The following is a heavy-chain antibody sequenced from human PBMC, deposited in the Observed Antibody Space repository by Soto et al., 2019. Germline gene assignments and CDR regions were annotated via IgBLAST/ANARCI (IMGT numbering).Heavy chain of an antibody. CDR1: GGSISTDDRY. V-gene: IGHV4-30-4*01. CDR3: ARYYGGNSDAFDI. Sequence: PSETLSLTCSVSGGSISTDDRYWSWIRQPPGKGLEWIGYIYRTGTTYYNPSLKSRVAISVDTSQNQFSLKLTSVTAADTAVYYCARYYGGNSDAFDIWGQGTMVTVSS. CDR2: IYRTGTT. J-gene: IGHJ3*02. D-gene: IGHD4-17*01.